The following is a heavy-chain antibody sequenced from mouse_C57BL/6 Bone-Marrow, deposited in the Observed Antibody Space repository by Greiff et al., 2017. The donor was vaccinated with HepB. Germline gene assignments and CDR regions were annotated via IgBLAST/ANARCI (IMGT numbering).Heavy chain of an antibody. CDR3: ARGDYYGSVFDY. CDR1: GYSITSGYD. CDR2: ISYSGST. Sequence: EVKLLESGPGMVKPSQSLSLTCTVTGYSITSGYDWHWIRHFPGNKLEWMGYISYSGSTNYNPSLKSRISITHDTSKNHFFLKLNSVTTEDTATYYCARGDYYGSVFDYWGQGTTLTVSS. V-gene: IGHV3-1*01. J-gene: IGHJ2*01. D-gene: IGHD1-1*01.